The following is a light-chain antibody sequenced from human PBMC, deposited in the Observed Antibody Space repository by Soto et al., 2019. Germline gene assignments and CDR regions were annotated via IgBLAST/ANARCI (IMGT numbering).Light chain of an antibody. V-gene: IGKV3-11*01. Sequence: EIVLTQSPATLSLSPGERATLSCRASQSVSNYLAWFQQKPGQAPRLLIYDASNRATGIPARFSGSGSGTDFTLTISSLEPEDVAVDYCQQRSSWPLLTFGGGTKVEI. CDR2: DAS. CDR3: QQRSSWPLLT. CDR1: QSVSNY. J-gene: IGKJ4*01.